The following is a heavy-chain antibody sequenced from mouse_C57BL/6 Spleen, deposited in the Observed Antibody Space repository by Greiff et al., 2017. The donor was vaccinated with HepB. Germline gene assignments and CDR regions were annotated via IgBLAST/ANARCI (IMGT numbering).Heavy chain of an antibody. D-gene: IGHD2-4*01. CDR1: GYTFTSYW. CDR3: AMEYYDYDWFAY. Sequence: QVQLKQPGAELVKPGASVKVSCKASGYTFTSYWMHWVKQRPGQGLEWIGRIHPSDSDTNYNQKFKGKATLTVDKSSSTAYMQLSSLTSEDSAVYYCAMEYYDYDWFAYWGQGTLVTVSA. V-gene: IGHV1-74*01. CDR2: IHPSDSDT. J-gene: IGHJ3*01.